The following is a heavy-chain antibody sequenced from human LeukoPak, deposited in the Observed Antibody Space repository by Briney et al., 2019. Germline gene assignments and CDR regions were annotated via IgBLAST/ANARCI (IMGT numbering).Heavy chain of an antibody. D-gene: IGHD3-22*01. Sequence: GSLRLSCAASGFSFSSYGMSWVRQAPGKGXEWVSSISHSDTSTYYADSVKGRFTISRDYYKSTLYLEMNSLRAEDTAIYYCAKAYYDSSDFSFDSWGQGALVTVSS. CDR2: ISHSDTST. J-gene: IGHJ4*02. CDR3: AKAYYDSSDFSFDS. V-gene: IGHV3-23*01. CDR1: GFSFSSYG.